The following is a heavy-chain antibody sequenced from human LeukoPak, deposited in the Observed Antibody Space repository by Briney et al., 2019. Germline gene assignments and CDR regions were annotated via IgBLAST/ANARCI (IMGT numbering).Heavy chain of an antibody. D-gene: IGHD3-10*01. CDR1: GGSISSSSYY. J-gene: IGHJ4*02. CDR3: ARYDSGEFDY. CDR2: IYYSGST. V-gene: IGHV4-39*01. Sequence: PSETLSLTCTVSGGSISSSSYYWGWIRQPPGKGLEWIGSIYYSGSTCYNPSLKSRVTISVDTSKNQFSLKLSSVTAADTAVYYCARYDSGEFDYWGRGTLVIVSS.